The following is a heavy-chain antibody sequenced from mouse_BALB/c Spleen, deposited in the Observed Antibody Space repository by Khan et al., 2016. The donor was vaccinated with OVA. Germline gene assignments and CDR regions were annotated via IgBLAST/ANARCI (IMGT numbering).Heavy chain of an antibody. CDR3: ARLAYYYNSEGFAY. D-gene: IGHD1-1*01. CDR2: INTGCAYT. Sequence: EVELVESGGDFVRPGGSLKPSCAASGFTFSTYGMSWVRQTSDKRLEWVATINTGCAYTYYPDSVKGRFTISRDNAKNTLYLQLSSLKSEDAAIDYCARLAYYYNSEGFAYWGQGTLVTVSA. V-gene: IGHV5-6*01. CDR1: GFTFSTYG. J-gene: IGHJ3*01.